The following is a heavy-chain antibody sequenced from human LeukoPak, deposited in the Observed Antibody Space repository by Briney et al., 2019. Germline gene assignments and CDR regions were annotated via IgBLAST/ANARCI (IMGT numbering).Heavy chain of an antibody. D-gene: IGHD5-12*01. Sequence: GSLRISCAASGFTFSSYGMHWVRQAPGKGLEWIGEINHSGSTNYNPSLKSRVTISVDTSKNQFSLKLSSVTAADTAVYYCASSDSGYIDYWGQGTLVTVSS. V-gene: IGHV4-34*01. CDR1: GFTFSSYG. CDR2: INHSGST. J-gene: IGHJ4*02. CDR3: ASSDSGYIDY.